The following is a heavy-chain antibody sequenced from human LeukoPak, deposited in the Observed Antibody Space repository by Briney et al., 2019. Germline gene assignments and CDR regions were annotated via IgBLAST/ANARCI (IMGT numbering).Heavy chain of an antibody. D-gene: IGHD6-19*01. CDR1: GGSISTYY. CDR3: VRLDPQFDSFDV. CDR2: VFYTGST. J-gene: IGHJ3*01. Sequence: SETLSLTCIVSGGSISTYYWTWIRQPPGKGLEWIGNVFYTGSTNYNPSLQSRVTVSVDTSKNQFSLQLTSVAAADTAVYYCVRLDPQFDSFDVWGQGTLVTVFS. V-gene: IGHV4-59*01.